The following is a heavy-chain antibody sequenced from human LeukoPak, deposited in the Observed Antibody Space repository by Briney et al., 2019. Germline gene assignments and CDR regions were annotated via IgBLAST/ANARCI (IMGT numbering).Heavy chain of an antibody. CDR2: ISTGNGNT. J-gene: IGHJ4*02. V-gene: IGHV1-18*01. Sequence: ASVKVSCKASGDTFIKYGITWVRQAPGQGLEWMGWISTGNGNTNSGQKFQGRVTMTTDTSTGTAYMELRSLRSDDTAMYYCATANNWNYALRYWGQGTLVTVSS. CDR3: ATANNWNYALRY. D-gene: IGHD1-7*01. CDR1: GDTFIKYG.